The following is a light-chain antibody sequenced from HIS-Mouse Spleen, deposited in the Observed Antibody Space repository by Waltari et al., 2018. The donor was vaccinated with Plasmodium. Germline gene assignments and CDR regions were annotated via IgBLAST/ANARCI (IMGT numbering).Light chain of an antibody. J-gene: IGKJ3*01. V-gene: IGKV3-15*01. CDR3: QQYNNLSFT. CDR2: GAS. Sequence: EIVMTQSPATLSVSPGERATLSCRASQSVSSNLAWYQQKPGQAPRLLIYGASTRATVIPARFSASGSGTEFTLTISSLQSEDFAVYYCQQYNNLSFTFGPGTKVDIK. CDR1: QSVSSN.